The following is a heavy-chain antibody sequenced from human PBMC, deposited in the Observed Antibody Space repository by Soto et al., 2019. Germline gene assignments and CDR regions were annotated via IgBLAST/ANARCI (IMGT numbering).Heavy chain of an antibody. CDR1: GFTFSSYA. CDR2: ISYDGSNK. V-gene: IGHV3-30-3*01. D-gene: IGHD3-10*01. Sequence: GGSLRLSCATSGFTFSSYAMHWVRQAPGKGLEWVAVISYDGSNKYYADSVKGRFTISRDNSKNTLYLQMNSLRAEDTAVYYCATLLWFGESNFDYWGQGTLVTVSS. J-gene: IGHJ4*02. CDR3: ATLLWFGESNFDY.